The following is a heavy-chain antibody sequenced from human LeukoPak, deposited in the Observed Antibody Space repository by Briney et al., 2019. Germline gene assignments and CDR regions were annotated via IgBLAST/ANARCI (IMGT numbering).Heavy chain of an antibody. D-gene: IGHD6-13*01. CDR1: GGSIRTSNFF. J-gene: IGHJ4*02. Sequence: ASETLSLTCSVSGGSIRTSNFFWGWVRQSPGKGLEWIGSIYHEGNTYYNPSLKSRVTISVDTSKNQFSLKLSSVTAADTAVYYCARLERQQLDQYYFDYWGQGTLVTVSS. CDR3: ARLERQQLDQYYFDY. CDR2: IYHEGNT. V-gene: IGHV4-39*07.